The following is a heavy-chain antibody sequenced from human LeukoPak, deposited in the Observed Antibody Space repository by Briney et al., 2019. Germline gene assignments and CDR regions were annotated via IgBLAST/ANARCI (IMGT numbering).Heavy chain of an antibody. CDR1: GFTFSSCA. CDR2: ISGSGGST. D-gene: IGHD3-10*01. Sequence: GGSLRLSCAASGFTFSSCAMSWVRQAPGKGLEWVSAISGSGGSTYYADSVKGRFTISRDNSKNTLYLQMNSLRAEDTAVYYCAGAVDGSGSYLVDYWGQGTLVTVSS. CDR3: AGAVDGSGSYLVDY. V-gene: IGHV3-23*01. J-gene: IGHJ4*02.